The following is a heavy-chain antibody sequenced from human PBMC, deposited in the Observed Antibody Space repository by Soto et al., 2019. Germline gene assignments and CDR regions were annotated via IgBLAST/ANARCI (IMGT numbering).Heavy chain of an antibody. J-gene: IGHJ4*02. CDR3: AIDYSTGYADF. CDR2: ISVTGTRT. D-gene: IGHD5-12*01. V-gene: IGHV3-23*01. CDR1: GFIFSNYA. Sequence: VGSLRLSCAASGFIFSNYAMTWVRQVPGNGLEWVSTISVTGTRTHYADSVEGRFTISRDNFKSTLFLQMNSLRAADTAIYYCAIDYSTGYADFWGQGTLVTVSS.